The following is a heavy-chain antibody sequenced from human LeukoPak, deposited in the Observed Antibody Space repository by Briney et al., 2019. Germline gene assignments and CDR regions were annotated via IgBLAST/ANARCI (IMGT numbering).Heavy chain of an antibody. CDR2: IYWNDDK. J-gene: IGHJ4*02. CDR3: AHRKIGTLNY. CDR1: GFSLSTSGMC. V-gene: IGHV2-5*08. Sequence: SGPTLVNPTQTLTLTCTFSGFSLSTSGMCVSWIRQPPGKALEWLALIYWNDDKRYSPSLKSRLTSTKDTSKNQVVLTMTDMDPVDTATYYCAHRKIGTLNYWGQGTLVTVSS. D-gene: IGHD1-1*01.